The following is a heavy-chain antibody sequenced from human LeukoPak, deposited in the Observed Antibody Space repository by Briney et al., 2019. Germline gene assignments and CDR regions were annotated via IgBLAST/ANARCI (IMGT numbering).Heavy chain of an antibody. J-gene: IGHJ5*02. CDR1: GFTFSTYW. CDR3: ARKKYYYDTSTYGWFDP. CDR2: INQNGSET. V-gene: IGHV3-7*01. D-gene: IGHD3-22*01. Sequence: PGGSLRLSCAASGFTFSTYWMTWVRQAPGKGLEWVANINQNGSETYYVDSVNGRFIITRDNAKNSLYLQMNSLRVEDTAVYYCARKKYYYDTSTYGWFDPWGQGISVTVSS.